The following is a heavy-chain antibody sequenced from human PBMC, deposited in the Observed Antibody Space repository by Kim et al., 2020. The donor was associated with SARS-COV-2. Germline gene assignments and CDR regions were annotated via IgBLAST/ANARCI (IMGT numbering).Heavy chain of an antibody. CDR2: IYYSGST. J-gene: IGHJ6*02. CDR1: GGSISSGDYY. CDR3: AGSYSGYAYSYYGMDV. D-gene: IGHD5-12*01. V-gene: IGHV4-30-4*01. Sequence: SETLSLTCTVSGGSISSGDYYWSWIRQPPGKGLEWIGYIYYSGSTYYNPSLKSRVTISVDTSKNQFSLKLSSVTAADTAVYYCAGSYSGYAYSYYGMDVWGQGTTVTVSS.